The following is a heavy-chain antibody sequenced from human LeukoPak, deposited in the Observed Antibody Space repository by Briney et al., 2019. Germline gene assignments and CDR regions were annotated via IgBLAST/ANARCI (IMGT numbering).Heavy chain of an antibody. J-gene: IGHJ6*03. D-gene: IGHD1-1*01. Sequence: GGSLRLSCEVSGFSLNNAWMSWVRQAPGQGLEWVGRIRSITDGETTDYAAPVKGRFTISRDDSKSTLFLQMNSLKTEDTAVYFCTTETQQLFPWGYYYMDVWGKGTTVTVSS. CDR2: IRSITDGETT. V-gene: IGHV3-15*01. CDR3: TTETQQLFPWGYYYMDV. CDR1: GFSLNNAW.